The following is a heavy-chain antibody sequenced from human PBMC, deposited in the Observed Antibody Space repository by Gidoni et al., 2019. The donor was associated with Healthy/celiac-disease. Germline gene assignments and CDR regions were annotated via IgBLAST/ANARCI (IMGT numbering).Heavy chain of an antibody. CDR3: ATGTLMITFGGVIVPWGYYGMDV. CDR1: AFTFSRYA. CDR2: ISGSGGST. D-gene: IGHD3-16*02. Sequence: EVQLLESGGGLVQPGGSLRLSCAAAAFTFSRYAMSWVRQAPGKGLEWVSAISGSGGSTYYADSVTGRFTISRDNPQNTLYLQMNSLRAEDTAVYYCATGTLMITFGGVIVPWGYYGMDVWGQGTTVTVSS. V-gene: IGHV3-23*01. J-gene: IGHJ6*02.